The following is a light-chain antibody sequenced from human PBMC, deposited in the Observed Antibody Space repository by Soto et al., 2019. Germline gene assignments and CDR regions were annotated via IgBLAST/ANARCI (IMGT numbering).Light chain of an antibody. CDR2: EVS. CDR1: SSDVGSYNL. J-gene: IGLJ1*01. CDR3: CSYAGSSALYV. V-gene: IGLV2-23*02. Sequence: QSALTQPASVSGSPGQSITISCSGTSSDVGSYNLVSWYQQHPGKAPELMIYEVSKRPSGLSNRFSGSKSGNTASLTISGLQAEDEADYYCCSYAGSSALYVFGTGTKLTVL.